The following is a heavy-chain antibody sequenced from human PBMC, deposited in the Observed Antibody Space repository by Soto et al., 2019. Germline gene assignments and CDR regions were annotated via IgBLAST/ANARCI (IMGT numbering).Heavy chain of an antibody. CDR3: AREVGSSSWYIWFDP. V-gene: IGHV3-30-3*01. Sequence: GGSLRLSCAASGFTFSSYAMHWVRQAPGKGLEWVAVISYDGSNKYYADSVKGRFTISRDNSKNTLYLQMNSLRAEDTAVYYCAREVGSSSWYIWFDPWGQGTLVTVSS. J-gene: IGHJ5*02. D-gene: IGHD6-13*01. CDR1: GFTFSSYA. CDR2: ISYDGSNK.